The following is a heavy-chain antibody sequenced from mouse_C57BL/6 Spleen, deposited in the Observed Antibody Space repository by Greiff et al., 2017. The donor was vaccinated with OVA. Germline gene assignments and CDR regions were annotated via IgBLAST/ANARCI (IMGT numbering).Heavy chain of an antibody. J-gene: IGHJ3*01. CDR1: GYSITSGYY. CDR2: ISYDGSN. CDR3: ARDLDGNYVRVWFAY. Sequence: DVKLQESGPGLVKPSQSLSLTCSVTGYSITSGYYWNWIRQFPGNKLEWMGYISYDGSNNYNPSLKNRISITRDTSKNQFFLKLNSVTTEDTATYYCARDLDGNYVRVWFAYWGQGTLVTVSA. D-gene: IGHD2-1*01. V-gene: IGHV3-6*01.